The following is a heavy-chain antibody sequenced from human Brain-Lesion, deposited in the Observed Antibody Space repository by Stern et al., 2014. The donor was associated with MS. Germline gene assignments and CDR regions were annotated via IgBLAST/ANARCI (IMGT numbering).Heavy chain of an antibody. Sequence: QLVQSGAEVKKPGASVKVSCKASGYTFTGYYMHWVLQAPGQGLVWMGWINPKSGGTNYAQKFQGWVTMTRDTSINTAYMELSRLRSDDTAVYYCATYYYDSTGYNDFWGQGTLVTVSS. CDR1: GYTFTGYY. CDR2: INPKSGGT. J-gene: IGHJ4*02. CDR3: ATYYYDSTGYNDF. V-gene: IGHV1-2*04. D-gene: IGHD3-22*01.